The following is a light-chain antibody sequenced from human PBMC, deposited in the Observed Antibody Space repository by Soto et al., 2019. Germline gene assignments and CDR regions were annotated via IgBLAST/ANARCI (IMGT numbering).Light chain of an antibody. CDR2: AAS. CDR1: QFISNW. V-gene: IGKV1-12*01. CDR3: QQANSFPQT. Sequence: DIPVTQSPSYVSASVGDTVTITCRASQFISNWLAWYQQKPGNAPKLLIYAASSLESGVPSRFSGSGFGTDFTLTISSLQPEDFASYYCQQANSFPQTFGQGTKVELK. J-gene: IGKJ1*01.